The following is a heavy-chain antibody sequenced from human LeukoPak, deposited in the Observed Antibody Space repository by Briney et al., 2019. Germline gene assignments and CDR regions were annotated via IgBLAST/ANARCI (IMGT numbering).Heavy chain of an antibody. J-gene: IGHJ1*01. Sequence: PSQTLSLTCTVSGGSISSGGYYWSWIRQHPGQGLEWIGYIYYSGSTYYNPSLKSRVSILLDTSKNQFSLKLGSVTAADTAVYYCATYNRDGYNFAFQHWGQGTLVTVSS. CDR2: IYYSGST. CDR3: ATYNRDGYNFAFQH. V-gene: IGHV4-31*03. D-gene: IGHD5-24*01. CDR1: GGSISSGGYY.